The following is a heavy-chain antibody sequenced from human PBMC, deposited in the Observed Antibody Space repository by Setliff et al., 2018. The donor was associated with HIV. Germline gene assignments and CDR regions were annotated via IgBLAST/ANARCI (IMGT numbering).Heavy chain of an antibody. CDR3: ARGGEDRNMIKGALDV. V-gene: IGHV1-8*01. CDR1: GYTFTKYE. Sequence: ASVKVSCKASGYTFTKYEINWVRQAPGQGLEWLGLVSPNIGNSDFAQKFKGRISLTTDTSIRTAYMELRGLKSDDTAVYFCARGGEDRNMIKGALDVWGQGTLVTVSS. J-gene: IGHJ3*01. D-gene: IGHD3-22*01. CDR2: VSPNIGNS.